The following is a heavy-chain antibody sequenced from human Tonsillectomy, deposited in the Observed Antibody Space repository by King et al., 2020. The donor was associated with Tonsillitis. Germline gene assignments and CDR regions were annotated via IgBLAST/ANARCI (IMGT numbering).Heavy chain of an antibody. D-gene: IGHD1-26*01. Sequence: VQLQQWGAGLLEPSETLSPTCAVYGGAFIGHYSSWIRQPTRKGLEWIGDINSGGITNYNPSLKRRVTILLDTFKNQFSVGLSSVTAADTAVHYCARRWALPAIGAFDLWGQGTSVTVSS. CDR2: INSGGIT. V-gene: IGHV4-34*01. J-gene: IGHJ3*01. CDR1: GGAFIGHY. CDR3: ARRWALPAIGAFDL.